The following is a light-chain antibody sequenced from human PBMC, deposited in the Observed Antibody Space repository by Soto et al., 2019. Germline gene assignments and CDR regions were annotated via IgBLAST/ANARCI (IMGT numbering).Light chain of an antibody. V-gene: IGLV1-47*02. CDR1: SSNIGSIY. CDR3: EACDDSLSGIDV. CDR2: SNN. Sequence: QPVLTQPPSASGTPGQRVTISCSGSSSNIGSIYVYWYQQLPGTAPKHLIYSNNQRPSGVPVRFSGSKSGTSASLSISGLRSEDEDDYYCEACDDSLSGIDVFGTGTKVTVL. J-gene: IGLJ1*01.